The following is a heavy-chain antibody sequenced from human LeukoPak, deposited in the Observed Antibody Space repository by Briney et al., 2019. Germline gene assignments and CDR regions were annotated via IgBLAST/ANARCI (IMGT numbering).Heavy chain of an antibody. J-gene: IGHJ4*02. D-gene: IGHD5-24*01. CDR2: LSGSGDDT. V-gene: IGHV3-23*01. CDR3: AVQRGGDGYNTFDY. CDR1: GFTFSSYA. Sequence: GGSLRLSFAASGFTFSSYAMSWVRQAPGKGREWVSGLSGSGDDTDYADSVKGRFTISRDNSKNTVYLQMNSLRAEDTAVYYCAVQRGGDGYNTFDYWGQGTLVTVSS.